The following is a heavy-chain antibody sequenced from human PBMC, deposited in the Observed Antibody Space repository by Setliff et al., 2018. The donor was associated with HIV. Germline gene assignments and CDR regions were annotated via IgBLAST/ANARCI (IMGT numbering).Heavy chain of an antibody. D-gene: IGHD4-17*01. J-gene: IGHJ3*01. V-gene: IGHV4-59*01. Sequence: SETLSLTCSVSGGSMSIYYWSWIRQPPGKGLEWIGSIYFTGSSDNNPSLKSRVTLSVDTSKHQFSLKLSSVTAADTAVYYCARVQMAYAAFDVWGQGTMVTVSS. CDR2: IYFTGSS. CDR3: ARVQMAYAAFDV. CDR1: GGSMSIYY.